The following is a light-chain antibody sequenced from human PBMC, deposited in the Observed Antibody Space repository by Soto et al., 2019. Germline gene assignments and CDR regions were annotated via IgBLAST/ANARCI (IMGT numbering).Light chain of an antibody. CDR2: RDD. CDR1: SSNIGNNP. J-gene: IGLJ2*01. Sequence: QSVLTQPPSASGTPGQSVTVSCSGGSSNIGNNPVNWYQQLPGAGPKLLIYRDDQRPSGVPDRFSGSKSDASASLAISGLHSEDEADYFCATWDDGLGAPLFGGGTKLTVL. CDR3: ATWDDGLGAPL. V-gene: IGLV1-44*01.